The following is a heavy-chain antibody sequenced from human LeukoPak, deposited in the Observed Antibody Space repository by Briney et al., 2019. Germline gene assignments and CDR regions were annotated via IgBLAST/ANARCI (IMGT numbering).Heavy chain of an antibody. CDR1: DGSISIYY. J-gene: IGHJ4*02. CDR3: VRDRELTY. CDR2: IYNSGST. V-gene: IGHV4-59*01. Sequence: SETLSLTCTVLDGSISIYYWRWIRQPPGKGLKWIGYIYNSGSTNYNPSLKSRVTISADTSKNQFSLKLTSVTAADTAMYYCVRDRELTYWGQGTLVTVSS. D-gene: IGHD5-24*01.